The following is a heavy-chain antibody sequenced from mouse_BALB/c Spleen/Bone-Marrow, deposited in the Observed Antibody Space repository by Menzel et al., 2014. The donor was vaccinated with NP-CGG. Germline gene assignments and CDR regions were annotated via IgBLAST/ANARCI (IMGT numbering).Heavy chain of an antibody. CDR1: GYTFTSYW. J-gene: IGHJ3*01. V-gene: IGHV1S81*02. Sequence: VQLQQSGAELVKPGASVKLSCKASGYTFTSYWIHWVKLRPGHGLEWIGEINPSNGRTNYNEKFKNKATLTVDKSSSTAYIQLSSLTSEDSAVYYCARYDGPAWFAYWCQGTLVTVS. CDR2: INPSNGRT. D-gene: IGHD2-3*01. CDR3: ARYDGPAWFAY.